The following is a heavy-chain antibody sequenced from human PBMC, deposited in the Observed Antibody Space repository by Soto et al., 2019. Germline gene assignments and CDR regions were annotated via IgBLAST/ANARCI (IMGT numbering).Heavy chain of an antibody. Sequence: GGSLRLSCAASGFTFSSYSMNWVRQAPGKGLEWVAVISYDGSNKYYADSVKGRFTISRDNSKNTLYLQMNSLRAEDTAVYYCAKAKYYYDSSGYYAFDYWGQGTLVTVSS. D-gene: IGHD3-22*01. CDR3: AKAKYYYDSSGYYAFDY. V-gene: IGHV3-30*18. CDR2: ISYDGSNK. J-gene: IGHJ4*02. CDR1: GFTFSSYS.